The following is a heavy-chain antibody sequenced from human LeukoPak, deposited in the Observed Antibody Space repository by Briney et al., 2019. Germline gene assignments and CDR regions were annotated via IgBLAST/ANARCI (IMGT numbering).Heavy chain of an antibody. V-gene: IGHV4-31*03. CDR2: IYYSGST. J-gene: IGHJ4*02. CDR1: GGSISSGGYY. Sequence: PSETLSLTCTVSGGSISSGGYYWSWIRQHPGKGLEWIGYIYYSGSTYYNPSLKSRVTISVDTSKNQFSLKLSSVTAADTAVYYCARGRRGNYVPVDQVYYFDYWGQGTLVTVSS. D-gene: IGHD4-11*01. CDR3: ARGRRGNYVPVDQVYYFDY.